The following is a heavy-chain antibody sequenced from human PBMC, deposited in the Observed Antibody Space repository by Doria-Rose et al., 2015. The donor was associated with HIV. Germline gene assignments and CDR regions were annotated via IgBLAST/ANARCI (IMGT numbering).Heavy chain of an antibody. CDR1: GVSLSSPGMG. V-gene: IGHV2-26*01. CDR2: IFSDDEG. CDR3: ARIKSSRWYHKYYFDF. J-gene: IGHJ4*02. D-gene: IGHD6-13*01. Sequence: SGPVLVKPTETLTLTCTVSGVSLSSPGMGVSWIRQPPGKALEWLANIFSDDEGSYKTSLKSRLTMSRGTSKSQVVLTMTDMDPVGTATYYCARIKSSRWYHKYYFDFWGQGTLVIVSA.